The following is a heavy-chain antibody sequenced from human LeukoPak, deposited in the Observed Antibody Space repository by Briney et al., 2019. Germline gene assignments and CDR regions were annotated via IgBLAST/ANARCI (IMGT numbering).Heavy chain of an antibody. J-gene: IGHJ5*02. D-gene: IGHD1-26*01. CDR2: IYYSGST. V-gene: IGHV4-30-4*08. CDR1: GGSISSGDYY. Sequence: SETLSLTCTVSGGSISSGDYYWSWIRQPPGKGLEWIGYIYYSGSTYYNPSLKSRVTISVDTSKKQFSLKLSSVTAADTAVYYCASTSESYYYWFDPWGQGTLVTVSS. CDR3: ASTSESYYYWFDP.